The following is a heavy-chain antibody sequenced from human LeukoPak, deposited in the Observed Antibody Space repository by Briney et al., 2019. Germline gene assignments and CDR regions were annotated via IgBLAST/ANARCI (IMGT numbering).Heavy chain of an antibody. D-gene: IGHD4-17*01. CDR1: GFTFSSYW. CDR3: AREAGYGDYYYYYYMDV. Sequence: GGSLRLSCAASGFTFSSYWMSWVRQAPGKGLEWVANIKQDGSEEYYVDSVKGRFAISRDNAKNSLYLQMNSLRAEDTAVYYCAREAGYGDYYYYYYMDVWGKGTTVTVSS. V-gene: IGHV3-7*01. J-gene: IGHJ6*03. CDR2: IKQDGSEE.